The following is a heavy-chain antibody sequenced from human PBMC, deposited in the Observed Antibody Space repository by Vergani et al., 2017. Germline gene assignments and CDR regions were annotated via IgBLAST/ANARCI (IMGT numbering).Heavy chain of an antibody. Sequence: QITLRESGPTLVKPTQTLTLTCTFSGFSLTTGGEGVGWIRQPPGRALEWLAFVYWNDDARYSPSLKSRVTITKDTSKNEVILTMATMDPGDRGTYYCERIRGRGRSGYDIFDFWGQGILVTVAS. CDR2: VYWNDDA. V-gene: IGHV2-5*04. J-gene: IGHJ4*02. CDR1: GFSLTTGGEG. CDR3: ERIRGRGRSGYDIFDF. D-gene: IGHD5-12*01.